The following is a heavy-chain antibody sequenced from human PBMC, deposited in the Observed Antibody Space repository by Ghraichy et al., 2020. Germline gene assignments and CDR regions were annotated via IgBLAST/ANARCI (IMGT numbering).Heavy chain of an antibody. D-gene: IGHD3-3*01. CDR2: ISGVGDRI. Sequence: GGSLRLSCAASGFTLRSYTLTWVRQPPGKGLEWVSGISGVGDRIDYADSVKGRFTISKDNSKNTLYLQMNNLRVEDTALYYCAKGAIHYYYGLDVWGQGTTVTVSS. J-gene: IGHJ6*02. CDR1: GFTLRSYT. CDR3: AKGAIHYYYGLDV. V-gene: IGHV3-23*01.